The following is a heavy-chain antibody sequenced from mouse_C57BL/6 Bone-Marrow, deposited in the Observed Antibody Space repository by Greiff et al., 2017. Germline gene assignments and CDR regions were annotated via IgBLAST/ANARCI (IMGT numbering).Heavy chain of an antibody. CDR3: ARQADEAY. J-gene: IGHJ3*01. CDR2: INSDGGST. V-gene: IGHV5-2*01. Sequence: DVQLVESGGGLVQPGASLKLSCESSEYDFPSHDMYWVSQTPEQRLELVAAINSDGGSTYYPDTMERGFIISRDNTKKTLYLQLSSLRYEDTALYYCARQADEAYWGQGTLVTVSA. CDR1: EYDFPSHD.